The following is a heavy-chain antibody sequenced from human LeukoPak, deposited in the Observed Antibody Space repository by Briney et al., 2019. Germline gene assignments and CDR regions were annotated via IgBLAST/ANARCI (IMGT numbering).Heavy chain of an antibody. CDR3: TTGTEMGAEGGAFDI. CDR1: GFTFSNAW. D-gene: IGHD1-26*01. J-gene: IGHJ3*02. V-gene: IGHV3-15*01. Sequence: NPGGSLRLSCAASGFTFSNAWMNWVRQAPGKGLEWVGHIKSKTDGGTTDYAAPVKGRFTISRDDSKNTLYLQMNSLKTEDTAVYYCTTGTEMGAEGGAFDIWGQGTMVTVSS. CDR2: IKSKTDGGTT.